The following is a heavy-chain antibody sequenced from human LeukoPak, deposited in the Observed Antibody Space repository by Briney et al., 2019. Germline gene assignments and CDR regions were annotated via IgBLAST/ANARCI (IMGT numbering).Heavy chain of an antibody. CDR3: AREGEYSYGGVYFDY. CDR2: ICYSGST. Sequence: PSETLSLTCTVSGGSISSYYWSWIRQPPGKGLEWIGYICYSGSTNYNPSLKSRVTISVDTSKNQFSLKLSSVTAADTAVYYCAREGEYSYGGVYFDYWGQGTLVTVSS. V-gene: IGHV4-59*01. D-gene: IGHD5-18*01. CDR1: GGSISSYY. J-gene: IGHJ4*02.